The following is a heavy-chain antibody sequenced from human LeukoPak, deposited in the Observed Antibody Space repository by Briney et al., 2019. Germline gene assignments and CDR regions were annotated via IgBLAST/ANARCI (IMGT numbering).Heavy chain of an antibody. CDR2: INPNSGGT. CDR1: GYTFTGYY. CDR3: VRVLYCSSTSCYGNFDY. Sequence: ASVKVSCKASGYTFTGYYIHWVRQAPGQGLEWMGWINPNSGGTHYAQKFQGRVTMTRDTSISTAYMELSRLRSDDTAVYYCVRVLYCSSTSCYGNFDYWGQGTLVTVSS. D-gene: IGHD2-2*01. V-gene: IGHV1-2*02. J-gene: IGHJ4*02.